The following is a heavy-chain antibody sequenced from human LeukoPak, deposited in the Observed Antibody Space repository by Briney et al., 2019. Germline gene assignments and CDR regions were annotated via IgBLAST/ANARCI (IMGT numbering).Heavy chain of an antibody. CDR1: GFTFSSYG. Sequence: GRSLRLSCAASGFTFSSYGMHWVRQAPGKGLEWVAVISYDGSNKYYADSVKGRFTISRDNSKNTLYLQMNSLRAEDTAVYYCAKDLESGTPPYYYYGMDVWGQGTTVTVSS. V-gene: IGHV3-30*18. CDR3: AKDLESGTPPYYYYGMDV. CDR2: ISYDGSNK. D-gene: IGHD3-3*01. J-gene: IGHJ6*02.